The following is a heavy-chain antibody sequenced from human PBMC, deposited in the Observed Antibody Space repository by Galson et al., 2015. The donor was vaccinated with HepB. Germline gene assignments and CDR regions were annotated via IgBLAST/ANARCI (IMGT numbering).Heavy chain of an antibody. CDR3: AKSIHLGRGFDS. J-gene: IGHJ4*02. V-gene: IGHV6-1*01. D-gene: IGHD7-27*01. CDR1: GDSVSTNIVA. CDR2: TYYRSKWYN. Sequence: AISGDSVSTNIVAWNWIRQSPSRGLEWLGRTYYRSKWYNDYAVSVKSRITINPDTSKNQFSLQLNSVTPEDTAVYYCAKSIHLGRGFDSWGQGTLVTVSS.